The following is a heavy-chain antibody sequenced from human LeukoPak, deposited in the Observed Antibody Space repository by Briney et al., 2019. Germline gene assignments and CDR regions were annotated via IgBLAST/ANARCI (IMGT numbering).Heavy chain of an antibody. J-gene: IGHJ6*02. CDR3: ARDLVSRYGMDV. CDR1: GGTFSSYA. V-gene: IGHV1-69*05. CDR2: IIPIFGTA. Sequence: GASVKVSCKASGGTFSSYAISWVRQAPGQGLEWMGGIIPIFGTANYAQKLQGRVTMTTDTSTSTAYMELRSLRSDDTAVYYCARDLVSRYGMDVWGQGTTVTVSS.